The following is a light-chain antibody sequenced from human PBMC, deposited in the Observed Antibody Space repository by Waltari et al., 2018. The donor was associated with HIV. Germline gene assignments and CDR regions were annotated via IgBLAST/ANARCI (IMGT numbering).Light chain of an antibody. Sequence: EVDVTQSPDTLSVSPGERATLYCRASQSVSSNLAWYQQKPGQAPRCIIYAASSRDTGVPDRFSGSGSETDFTLTITNLQSEDFAVYYCQQYNSLPWTFGQGTTVDIK. CDR1: QSVSSN. V-gene: IGKV3-15*01. CDR2: AAS. CDR3: QQYNSLPWT. J-gene: IGKJ1*01.